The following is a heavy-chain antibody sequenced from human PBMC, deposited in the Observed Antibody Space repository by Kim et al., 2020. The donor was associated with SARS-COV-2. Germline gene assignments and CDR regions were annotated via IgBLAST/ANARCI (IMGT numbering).Heavy chain of an antibody. CDR1: GFTFSSYS. CDR2: ISSSSSYI. D-gene: IGHD5-12*01. J-gene: IGHJ4*02. Sequence: GGSLRLSCAASGFTFSSYSMNWVRQAPGKGLEWVSSISSSSSYIYYADSVKGRFTISRDNAKNSLYLQMNSLRAEDTAVYYCARDRGRTVDGYNYVDYWGQGTLVTVSS. CDR3: ARDRGRTVDGYNYVDY. V-gene: IGHV3-21*01.